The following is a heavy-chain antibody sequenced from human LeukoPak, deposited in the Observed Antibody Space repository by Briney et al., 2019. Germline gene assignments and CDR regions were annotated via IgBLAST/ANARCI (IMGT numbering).Heavy chain of an antibody. CDR1: GGSFSGYY. D-gene: IGHD6-13*01. V-gene: IGHV4-34*01. Sequence: SETLSLTCAVYGGSFSGYYWSWIRQPPGKGLEWIGEINHSGSTNYNPSLKSRVTISVDTSKNQFSLKLSSVTAADTAVYYCASSSSSWYEFDAFDIWGQGTMVTVSS. J-gene: IGHJ3*02. CDR2: INHSGST. CDR3: ASSSSSWYEFDAFDI.